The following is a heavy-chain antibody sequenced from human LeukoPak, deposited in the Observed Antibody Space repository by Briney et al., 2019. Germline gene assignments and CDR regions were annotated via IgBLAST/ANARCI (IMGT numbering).Heavy chain of an antibody. CDR1: GFTFKNYW. D-gene: IGHD6-13*01. J-gene: IGHJ4*02. CDR2: IRQDGDTK. Sequence: GGSLRLSCEASGFTFKNYWMSWVRQAPGKGLEWVANIRQDGDTKYYVDSVKGRFTISRDNATNSLYLQMNSLRAEDTAIYYCARSLPYGTTWYGRSDFWGQGTLVTVSS. CDR3: ARSLPYGTTWYGRSDF. V-gene: IGHV3-7*03.